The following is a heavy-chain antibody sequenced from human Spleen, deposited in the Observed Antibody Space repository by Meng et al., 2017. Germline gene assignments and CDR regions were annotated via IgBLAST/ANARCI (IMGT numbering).Heavy chain of an antibody. J-gene: IGHJ4*02. D-gene: IGHD2-15*01. CDR2: ICSDDCNN. V-gene: IGHV5-51*01. Sequence: GESLKISCKGSGFSFTSYWMGWVRQTPGKGLEWMGIICSDDCNNRYSASIQGQVTISADKSISTTYLQWSSLKATDTAMYCCARADHGSYCSGGTFYHFGFDYWGQGTLVTVSS. CDR3: ARADHGSYCSGGTFYHFGFDY. CDR1: GFSFTSYW.